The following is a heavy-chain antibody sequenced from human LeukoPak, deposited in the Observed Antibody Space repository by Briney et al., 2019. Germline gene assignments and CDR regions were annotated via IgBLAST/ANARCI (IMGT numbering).Heavy chain of an antibody. CDR3: ARVNYYGSGSYYFFDY. D-gene: IGHD3-10*01. J-gene: IGHJ4*02. V-gene: IGHV3-13*01. CDR1: GFTFSSYD. CDR2: IGTAGDT. Sequence: PGGSLRLSCAASGFTFSSYDMHWVRQATGKGLEWVSAIGTAGDTSYPGSVKGRFTISRENAKNSLYLQMNSLRAGDTAVYYCARVNYYGSGSYYFFDYWGQGTLVTVSS.